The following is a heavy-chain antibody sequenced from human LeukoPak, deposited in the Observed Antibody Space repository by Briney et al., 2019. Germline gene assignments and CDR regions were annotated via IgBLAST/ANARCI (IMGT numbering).Heavy chain of an antibody. Sequence: GGSLRLSCAASGFTFSSYAMSWVRQAPGKGLEWVSTITGSGSSTYYADSVKGRFTISRDNAKNSLYLQMNSLRAEDTAVYYCARDRGGLLWFGELLPRSMDVWGQGTTVTVSS. V-gene: IGHV3-23*01. J-gene: IGHJ6*02. CDR2: ITGSGSST. D-gene: IGHD3-10*01. CDR1: GFTFSSYA. CDR3: ARDRGGLLWFGELLPRSMDV.